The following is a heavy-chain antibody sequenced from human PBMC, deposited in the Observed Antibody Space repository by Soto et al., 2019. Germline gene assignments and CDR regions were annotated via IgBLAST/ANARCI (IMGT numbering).Heavy chain of an antibody. J-gene: IGHJ6*02. D-gene: IGHD2-15*01. Sequence: LSLTCVISGDSVSSSSVAWNWVRQSPSRGLEWLGRTYYRSRWYSDFAVSVRGRIVINADTSKNQFSLQLNSVTPEDTAVYFCARSEEDSDYYYYGLDVWGQGTTVTVSS. CDR3: ARSEEDSDYYYYGLDV. CDR1: GDSVSSSSVA. CDR2: TYYRSRWYS. V-gene: IGHV6-1*01.